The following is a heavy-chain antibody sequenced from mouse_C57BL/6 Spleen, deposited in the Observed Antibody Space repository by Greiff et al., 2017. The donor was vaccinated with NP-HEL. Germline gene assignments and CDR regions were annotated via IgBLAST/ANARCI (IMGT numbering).Heavy chain of an antibody. V-gene: IGHV1-69*01. Sequence: VQLQQPGAELVMPGASVKLSCKASGYTFTSYWMHWVKQRPGQGLEWIGEIDPSDSYTNYNQKFKGKSTLTVDKSSSTAYMQLSSLTSEDAAVYYCARWDYYGSSYRAWFAYWGQGTLVTVSA. CDR3: ARWDYYGSSYRAWFAY. D-gene: IGHD1-1*01. CDR2: IDPSDSYT. CDR1: GYTFTSYW. J-gene: IGHJ3*01.